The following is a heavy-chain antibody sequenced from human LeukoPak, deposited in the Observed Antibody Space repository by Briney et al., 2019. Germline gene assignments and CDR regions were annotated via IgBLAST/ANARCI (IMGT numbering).Heavy chain of an antibody. V-gene: IGHV1-18*04. J-gene: IGHJ3*02. CDR1: GYTFTSYY. CDR2: ISAYNGNT. CDR3: ARDMPRTTHYYDSRGYKI. D-gene: IGHD3-22*01. Sequence: ASVKASCKASGYTFTSYYMHWVRQAPGQGLEWMGWISAYNGNTNYAQKLQGRVTMTTDTSTSTAYMELRSLRSDDTAVYYCARDMPRTTHYYDSRGYKIWGQGTMVTVSS.